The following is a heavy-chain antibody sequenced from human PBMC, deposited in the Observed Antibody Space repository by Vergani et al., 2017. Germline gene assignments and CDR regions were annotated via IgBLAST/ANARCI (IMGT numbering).Heavy chain of an antibody. J-gene: IGHJ3*02. D-gene: IGHD6-19*01. CDR1: GYSFTNYW. CDR2: MYPGDSNT. V-gene: IGHV5-51*01. Sequence: EVQLVQSGAEVKKTGESLKISCKGSGYSFTNYWIGWVRQMPGKGLDWMGFMYPGDSNTRYSPSFQGQVTISVDKSISTAYLQWSSLKASDTAMYYCARLLIRYSSGHDAFDIWGQGTMVTVSS. CDR3: ARLLIRYSSGHDAFDI.